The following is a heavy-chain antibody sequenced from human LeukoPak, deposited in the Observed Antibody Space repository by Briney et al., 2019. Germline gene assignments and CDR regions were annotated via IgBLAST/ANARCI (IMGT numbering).Heavy chain of an antibody. CDR3: ARGRNIEMITMSRGSDY. J-gene: IGHJ4*02. CDR1: GYTFTDYY. Sequence: ASVKVSCKASGYTFTDYYMHWVRQAPGQGLEWMGWLNPNSGDTNYAQKFQGRVSMTRDSAISTAYMDLSDLRSDDTAVYSCARGRNIEMITMSRGSDYWGQGTLVTVSS. CDR2: LNPNSGDT. D-gene: IGHD5-24*01. V-gene: IGHV1-2*02.